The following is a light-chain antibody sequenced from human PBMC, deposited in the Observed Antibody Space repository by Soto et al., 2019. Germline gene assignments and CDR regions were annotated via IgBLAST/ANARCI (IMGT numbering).Light chain of an antibody. Sequence: QSVLTQPPSVSGAPGQRVTISCTGSRSNIGAGYDVHWYQQLPGTAPKHLIYGNSNRPSGVPDRFSGSKSGTSASLAITGLQAEDEADYYCQSYDSSLSGSVFGGGTKLTVL. V-gene: IGLV1-40*01. J-gene: IGLJ2*01. CDR1: RSNIGAGYD. CDR3: QSYDSSLSGSV. CDR2: GNS.